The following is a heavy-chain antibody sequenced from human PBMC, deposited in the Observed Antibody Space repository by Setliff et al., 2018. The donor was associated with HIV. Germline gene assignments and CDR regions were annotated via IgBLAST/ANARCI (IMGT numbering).Heavy chain of an antibody. J-gene: IGHJ5*02. Sequence: GGSLRLSCVVSGFIFDDYAMSWVRLAPGKGLEWVANIKEDGSEKHYVDSVRGRFTISRDNAKNSLFLQMNSLRVEDTAVYYCAKGVKYLGPWGQGTRVTVSS. CDR1: GFIFDDYA. CDR3: AKGVKYLGP. V-gene: IGHV3-7*03. CDR2: IKEDGSEK. D-gene: IGHD3-10*01.